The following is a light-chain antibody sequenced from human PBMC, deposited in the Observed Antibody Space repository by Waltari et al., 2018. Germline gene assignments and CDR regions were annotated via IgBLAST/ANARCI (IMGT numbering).Light chain of an antibody. CDR3: YSAAAYNLGIL. J-gene: IGLJ2*01. CDR1: ILREKY. Sequence: SCELTQPSSVSVSPGQPARITCSGDILREKYARWLQKTPGQAPVVVIYMDTERPSGIPERFTASRSGTTVTLTISGAQVDDEADYYCYSAAAYNLGILFGGGTKLTV. CDR2: MDT. V-gene: IGLV3-27*01.